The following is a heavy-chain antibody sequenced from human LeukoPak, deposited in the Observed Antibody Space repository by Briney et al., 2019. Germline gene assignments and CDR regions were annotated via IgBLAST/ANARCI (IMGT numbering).Heavy chain of an antibody. Sequence: PSETLSLTCAVYGGSFSGYYWSWIRQPPGKGLEWIGEINHSGSTNYNPSLKSRVTISVDTSKNQFSLKLSSVTAADTAVYYCARDLPLSDAFDIWGQGTMVTVSS. V-gene: IGHV4-34*01. CDR3: ARDLPLSDAFDI. J-gene: IGHJ3*02. CDR2: INHSGST. CDR1: GGSFSGYY.